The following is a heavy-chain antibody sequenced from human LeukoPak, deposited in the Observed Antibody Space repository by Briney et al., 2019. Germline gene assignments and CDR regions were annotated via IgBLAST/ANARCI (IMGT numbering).Heavy chain of an antibody. CDR1: GGSMSSYY. V-gene: IGHV4-4*07. J-gene: IGHJ5*02. Sequence: PSETLSLTCTVSGGSMSSYYWSWIRQPAGKGLEWIGRIYTSGSTNYNPSLKSRVTMSVDTSKNQFSLKLSSVTAADTAVYYCARDPLAVAGISPNWFDPWGQGTLVTVSS. CDR3: ARDPLAVAGISPNWFDP. CDR2: IYTSGST. D-gene: IGHD6-19*01.